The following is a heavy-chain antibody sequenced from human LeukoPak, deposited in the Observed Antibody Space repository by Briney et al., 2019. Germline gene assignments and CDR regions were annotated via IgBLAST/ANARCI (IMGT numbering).Heavy chain of an antibody. Sequence: ASVKVSCKASGYTFTGYYMHWVRQAPGQGLEWMGIINPSGGSTSYAQKFQGRVTMTRDTSTSTVYMELSSLRSEDTAVYYCARDRGGGVVVPAAIRLYFDYWGQGTLVTVSS. V-gene: IGHV1-46*01. CDR3: ARDRGGGVVVPAAIRLYFDY. J-gene: IGHJ4*02. CDR1: GYTFTGYY. D-gene: IGHD2-2*01. CDR2: INPSGGST.